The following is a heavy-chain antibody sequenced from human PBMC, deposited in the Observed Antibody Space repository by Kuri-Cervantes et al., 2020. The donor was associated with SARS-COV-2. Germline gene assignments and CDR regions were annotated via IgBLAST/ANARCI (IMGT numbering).Heavy chain of an antibody. CDR1: GFSFSNYA. J-gene: IGHJ4*02. CDR3: SRDQVSAAGTANY. Sequence: GGSLRLSCAASGFSFSNYAMSWVRQAPGRGLEWVAVVYSSDARTYYADSAKGRFSISRDNSKRTLFLQMNSLRVDDTAVYYCSRDQVSAAGTANYWGQGALVTVSS. D-gene: IGHD6-13*01. V-gene: IGHV3-23*03. CDR2: VYSSDART.